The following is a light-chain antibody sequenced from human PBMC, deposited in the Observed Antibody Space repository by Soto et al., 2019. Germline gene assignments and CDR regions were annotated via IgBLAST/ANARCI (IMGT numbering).Light chain of an antibody. Sequence: QSVLTQPASVSGSPGQSITISCTGTRTDVGGYNFVSWYQQHPGKAPKLIIYEVSNRPSGVSNRFSGSKSDNTASLTISGLQAEEEAAHYCCSYVSSKTYVFGTGTKVTV. CDR2: EVS. CDR3: CSYVSSKTYV. V-gene: IGLV2-14*01. CDR1: RTDVGGYNF. J-gene: IGLJ1*01.